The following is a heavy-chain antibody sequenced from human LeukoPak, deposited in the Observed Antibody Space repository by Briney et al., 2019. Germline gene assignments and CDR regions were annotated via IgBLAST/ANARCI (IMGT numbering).Heavy chain of an antibody. D-gene: IGHD3-22*01. V-gene: IGHV1-8*03. CDR1: GYTFTSYD. J-gene: IGHJ4*02. CDR3: AREDYYDSGSSDY. Sequence: ASVKVSCTASGYTFTSYDINWVRQATGQGLEWMGWMNPNSGNTAYAQKFQGRVTITRNTPISTAYMELSSLRSEDTAIYYCAREDYYDSGSSDYWGQGTLVTVSS. CDR2: MNPNSGNT.